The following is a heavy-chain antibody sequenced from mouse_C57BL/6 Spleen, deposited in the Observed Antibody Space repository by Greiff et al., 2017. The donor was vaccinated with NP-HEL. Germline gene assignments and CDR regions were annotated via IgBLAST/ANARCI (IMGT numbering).Heavy chain of an antibody. V-gene: IGHV3-6*01. CDR3: ARDEDSSVSFAY. CDR2: ISYDGSN. CDR1: GYSITSGYY. J-gene: IGHJ3*01. Sequence: DVQLQESGPGLVKPSQSLSLTCSVTGYSITSGYYWNWIRQFPGNKLEWMGYISYDGSNNYNPSLKNRISITRDTSKNQFFLKLNSVTTEDTATYYGARDEDSSVSFAYWGQGTLVTVSA. D-gene: IGHD3-2*02.